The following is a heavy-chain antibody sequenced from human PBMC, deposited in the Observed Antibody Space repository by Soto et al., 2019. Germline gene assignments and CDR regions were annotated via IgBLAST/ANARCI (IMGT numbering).Heavy chain of an antibody. CDR1: GGTFSSYA. CDR2: IIPISETT. CDR3: ARSQGSSTSLELYYYYYYGMDV. J-gene: IGHJ6*02. D-gene: IGHD2-2*01. Sequence: QVQLVQSGAEVKKHGSSVKVSCKAYGGTFSSYAISWVRQAPGQGLEWMGGIIPISETTNYAQKFQGRVTITADESKSTAYMELSSLRSEDTAVYYCARSQGSSTSLELYYYYYYGMDVWGQGTTVTVSS. V-gene: IGHV1-69*01.